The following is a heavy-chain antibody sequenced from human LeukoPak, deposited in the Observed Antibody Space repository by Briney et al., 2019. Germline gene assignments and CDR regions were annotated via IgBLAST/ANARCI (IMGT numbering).Heavy chain of an antibody. V-gene: IGHV4-59*08. CDR1: GGSISSYY. D-gene: IGHD5-24*01. J-gene: IGHJ5*02. Sequence: PSETLSLTCTVSGGSISSYYWSWIRQPPGKGLEWIGYIYYSGSTNYNPSLKSRVTISVDTSKNQFSLKLSSVTAADTAVYYCARQSGDGYNLNWFDPWGQGTLVTVSS. CDR3: ARQSGDGYNLNWFDP. CDR2: IYYSGST.